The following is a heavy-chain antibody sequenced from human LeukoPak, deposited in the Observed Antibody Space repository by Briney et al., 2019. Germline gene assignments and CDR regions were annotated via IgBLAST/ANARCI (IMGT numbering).Heavy chain of an antibody. CDR3: ARGRRAARRSLDY. J-gene: IGHJ4*02. CDR2: ISSSSYI. Sequence: AGGSLRLSCAASGFTFSSYSMNWVRQAPGKGLEWVSSISSSSYIYYADSVKGRFTISRDNAKNSLYLQMNSLRAEDTAVYYCARGRRAARRSLDYWGQGTLVTVSS. V-gene: IGHV3-21*01. CDR1: GFTFSSYS. D-gene: IGHD6-6*01.